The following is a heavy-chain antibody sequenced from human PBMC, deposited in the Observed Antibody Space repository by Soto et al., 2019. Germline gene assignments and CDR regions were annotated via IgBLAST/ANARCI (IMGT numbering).Heavy chain of an antibody. V-gene: IGHV3-30-3*01. D-gene: IGHD2-15*01. Sequence: QVQLVESGGGVVQPGRSLRLSCAASGFTFSSYAMHWVRQAPGKGLEWVAVISYDGSNKYYADSVKGRFTISRDNSKNTLHLQMNSLRAADTAVYYCARDSRYCSGGSCYSGHYYYDGMDVWGQGTTVTVSS. CDR2: ISYDGSNK. J-gene: IGHJ6*02. CDR1: GFTFSSYA. CDR3: ARDSRYCSGGSCYSGHYYYDGMDV.